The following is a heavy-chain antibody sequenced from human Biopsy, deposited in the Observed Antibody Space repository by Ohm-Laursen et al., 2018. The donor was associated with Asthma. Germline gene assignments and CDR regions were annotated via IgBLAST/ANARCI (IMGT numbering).Heavy chain of an antibody. J-gene: IGHJ1*01. CDR1: GYSLTDLS. Sequence: GASVKVSCKVSGYSLTDLSMHWVRQAPGQGLEWMGGHDHEEGGTVNARRFQGRVTMTEDTSTDTAYMELSSLSSDDTAVYYCASDFPKDDVRYSFQFWGQGTLVTVSS. CDR3: ASDFPKDDVRYSFQF. D-gene: IGHD5-18*01. V-gene: IGHV1-24*01. CDR2: HDHEEGGT.